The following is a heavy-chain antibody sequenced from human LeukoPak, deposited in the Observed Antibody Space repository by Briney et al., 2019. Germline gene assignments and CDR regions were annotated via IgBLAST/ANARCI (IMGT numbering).Heavy chain of an antibody. D-gene: IGHD3-16*01. V-gene: IGHV3-7*01. J-gene: IGHJ4*02. CDR2: IKEDGSEK. CDR3: AKEAREGFGFDY. Sequence: PGGSLRLSCAASGFTSSSFWMTWVRQAPGRGPEWVANIKEDGSEKYYVDSVKGRFTISRDNAKNSLYLQMNSLRVEDTAVYYCAKEAREGFGFDYWGQGTLVTVSS. CDR1: GFTSSSFW.